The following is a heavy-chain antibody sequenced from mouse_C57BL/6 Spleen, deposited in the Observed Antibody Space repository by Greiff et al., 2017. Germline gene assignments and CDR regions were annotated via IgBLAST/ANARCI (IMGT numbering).Heavy chain of an antibody. D-gene: IGHD2-5*01. V-gene: IGHV2-2*01. CDR2: IWRGGST. CDR1: GFSLTSYG. J-gene: IGHJ3*01. CDR3: ARNSTIVKGFAY. Sequence: QVQLKQSGPGLVQPSQSLSITCTVSGFSLTSYGVHWVRQSPGKGLEWLGVIWRGGSTDYNAAFISRLSISKDNSKSQVFFKMNSLQADDTAIYYCARNSTIVKGFAYWGQGTLVTVSA.